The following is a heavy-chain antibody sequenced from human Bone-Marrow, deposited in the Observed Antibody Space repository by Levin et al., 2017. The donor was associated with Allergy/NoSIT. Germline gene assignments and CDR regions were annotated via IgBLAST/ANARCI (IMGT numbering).Heavy chain of an antibody. J-gene: IGHJ5*02. CDR1: GFSLSTSGMS. CDR2: INWDDSE. V-gene: IGHV2-70*01. D-gene: IGHD1-14*01. CDR3: ARGLGFPERFDP. Sequence: RWSGPTLVKPTQTLTLTCTFSGFSLSTSGMSVSWIRQPPGKALEWLALINWDDSEYYSTSLRTRLTISKDTSKTQVILTMTNMDPVDTATYYCARGLGFPERFDPWGQGILVTVSS.